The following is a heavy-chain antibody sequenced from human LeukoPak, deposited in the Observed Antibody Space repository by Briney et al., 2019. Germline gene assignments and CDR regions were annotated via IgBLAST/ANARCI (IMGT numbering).Heavy chain of an antibody. J-gene: IGHJ4*02. CDR2: IYYSGST. Sequence: SETLSLTCTVSGGSSSNNYWSWIRQAPGRGLEWIGYIYYSGSTNYNSSLKSRVSISVDTSKNQLSLKLSSVTAADTAVYYCAKDRCSGTTCQFDYWGQGTLVTVSS. CDR3: AKDRCSGTTCQFDY. V-gene: IGHV4-59*01. CDR1: GGSSSNNY. D-gene: IGHD2-2*01.